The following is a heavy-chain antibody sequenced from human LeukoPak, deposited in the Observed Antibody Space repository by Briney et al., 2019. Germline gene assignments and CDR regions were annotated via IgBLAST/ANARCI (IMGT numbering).Heavy chain of an antibody. D-gene: IGHD3-10*01. V-gene: IGHV4-34*01. Sequence: SETLSLTCAVYGGSFSGYYWSWIRQPPGMGLEWIGEINHSGSTNYNPSLKSRVTISVDTSKNQFSLKLSSVTAADTAVYYCARGESHGSGSFDYWGQGTLVTVSS. CDR3: ARGESHGSGSFDY. J-gene: IGHJ4*02. CDR1: GGSFSGYY. CDR2: INHSGST.